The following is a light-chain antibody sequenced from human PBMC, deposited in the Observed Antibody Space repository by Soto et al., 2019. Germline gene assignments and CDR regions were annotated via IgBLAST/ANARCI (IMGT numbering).Light chain of an antibody. CDR1: QSISSY. Sequence: DIQMTQSPSSLSASVGDRVTITCRASQSISSYLNWYQQKPGKAPKLLIYAASSLQSGAPSRFSGRGAGPDFTLPISSLQPDDLATYYCQQSYTLFTFGPGTKVDIK. V-gene: IGKV1-39*01. CDR3: QQSYTLFT. J-gene: IGKJ3*01. CDR2: AAS.